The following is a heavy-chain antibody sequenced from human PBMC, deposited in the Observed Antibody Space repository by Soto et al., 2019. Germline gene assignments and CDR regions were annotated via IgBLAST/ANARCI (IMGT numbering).Heavy chain of an antibody. CDR2: IYYSGST. V-gene: IGHV4-59*01. Sequence: SETLSLTCTVSGGSISSYYWSWIRQPPGKGLEWIGYIYYSGSTNYNPSLKSRVTISVDTSKNQFSLKLSSVTAADTAVYYCARGHLEPYDNYYYYMDVWGKGTTVTVSS. CDR3: ARGHLEPYDNYYYYMDV. D-gene: IGHD3-9*01. CDR1: GGSISSYY. J-gene: IGHJ6*03.